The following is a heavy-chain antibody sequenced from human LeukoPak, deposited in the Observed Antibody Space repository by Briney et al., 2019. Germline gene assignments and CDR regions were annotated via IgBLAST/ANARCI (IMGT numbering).Heavy chain of an antibody. J-gene: IGHJ4*02. D-gene: IGHD3-10*01. V-gene: IGHV3-7*01. CDR2: IKQDGSEK. Sequence: GGSLRLSCEASGFTFSSYWMSWVRQAPGKGLEWVANIKQDGSEKYYVDSVKGRFTISRDNAKNSLYLQMNSLRAEDTAVYYCASEGTGAWDYWGQGTLVTVSS. CDR1: GFTFSSYW. CDR3: ASEGTGAWDY.